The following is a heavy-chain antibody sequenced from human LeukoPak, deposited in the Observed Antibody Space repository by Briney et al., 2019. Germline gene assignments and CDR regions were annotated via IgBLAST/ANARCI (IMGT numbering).Heavy chain of an antibody. D-gene: IGHD3-10*01. Sequence: HAGGSLRLSCAASGFTFSSYGMHWVRQAPGKGLEWVAVISYDGSNKYYADSVKGRFTISRDNAKNALYLQMNSLTPDDTAFYYCTKAPLHLGDLFLYYFVNWGQGTLVTVSS. CDR1: GFTFSSYG. CDR3: TKAPLHLGDLFLYYFVN. CDR2: ISYDGSNK. V-gene: IGHV3-30*18. J-gene: IGHJ4*02.